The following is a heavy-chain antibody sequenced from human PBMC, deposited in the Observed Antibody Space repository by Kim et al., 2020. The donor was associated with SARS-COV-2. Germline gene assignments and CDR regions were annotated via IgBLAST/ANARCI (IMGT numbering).Heavy chain of an antibody. CDR1: GFIFESYE. CDR3: ARKRPYTTCFDP. Sequence: GGSLRLSCAASGFIFESYEMNWLRQAPGKGLEWVSFISGTDNTIYYADSVKGRFTISRDNADNLVYLQMNSLRYDDTAVYDCARKRPYTTCFDPWGQGALGTGSS. J-gene: IGHJ5*02. D-gene: IGHD3-16*01. CDR2: ISGTDNTI. V-gene: IGHV3-48*03.